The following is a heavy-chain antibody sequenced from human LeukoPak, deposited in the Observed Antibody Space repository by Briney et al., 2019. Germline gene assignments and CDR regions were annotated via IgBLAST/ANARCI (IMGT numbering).Heavy chain of an antibody. D-gene: IGHD4-17*01. V-gene: IGHV4-31*03. J-gene: IGHJ3*02. CDR2: IYFSGST. Sequence: PSQTLSLTCTVSGVSISSAGYWSWIRQYPGKGLEWIGYIYFSGSTYHNPSLKSRVTISVDTSKNHSSLKLSSVTAADTAVYYCARVPPDYGDYVRAFDIWGQGTKVTVSS. CDR1: GVSISSAGY. CDR3: ARVPPDYGDYVRAFDI.